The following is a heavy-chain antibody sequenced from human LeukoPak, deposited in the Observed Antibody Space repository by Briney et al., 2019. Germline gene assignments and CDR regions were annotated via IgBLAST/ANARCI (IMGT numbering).Heavy chain of an antibody. CDR3: STDGTPKFEH. V-gene: IGHV3-30*03. J-gene: IGHJ1*01. CDR1: GFGFNYYG. Sequence: GGSLRLSCAASGFGFNYYGMVWFRQSPGKGLEWVATISYDERGKHYADSVQGRFTISRDNSKSVLYLQLDYQRPEDTAVYYCSTDGTPKFEHWGQGTLVTVSS. D-gene: IGHD3-16*01. CDR2: ISYDERGK.